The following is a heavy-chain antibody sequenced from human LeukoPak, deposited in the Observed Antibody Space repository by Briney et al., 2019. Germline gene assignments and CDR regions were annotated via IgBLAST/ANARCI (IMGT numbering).Heavy chain of an antibody. Sequence: PGGSLTLSCPASGFSFTNAWMTWVRQAPGKGMGWVGRKSKTDGGTTDYAAPVKGRFTISRDDSKNTLYLQMNSLKTEDTAVYYCARELREYGVFDIWGQGTMVTVSS. CDR2: KSKTDGGTT. J-gene: IGHJ3*02. CDR3: ARELREYGVFDI. D-gene: IGHD3-10*01. CDR1: GFSFTNAW. V-gene: IGHV3-15*01.